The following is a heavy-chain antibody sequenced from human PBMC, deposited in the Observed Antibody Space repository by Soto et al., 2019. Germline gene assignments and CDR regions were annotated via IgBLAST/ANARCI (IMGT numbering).Heavy chain of an antibody. Sequence: SETLSLTCTVSGGSISNYYYSWIRQPPGKGLEWIGYIFHTGTTSYNPSLKSRVTLSVDTSQSQFSLKLNSVTAADTAVYYCTTEAYDNSGSLAFDIWGPGTLVTVSS. CDR1: GGSISNYY. CDR3: TTEAYDNSGSLAFDI. D-gene: IGHD3-22*01. V-gene: IGHV4-59*08. J-gene: IGHJ3*02. CDR2: IFHTGTT.